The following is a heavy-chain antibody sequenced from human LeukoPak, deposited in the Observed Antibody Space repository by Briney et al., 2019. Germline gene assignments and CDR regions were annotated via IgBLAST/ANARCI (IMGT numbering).Heavy chain of an antibody. CDR2: IYTSGST. D-gene: IGHD3-22*01. J-gene: IGHJ5*02. Sequence: PSQTLPLTCTVSGGSISSGSYYWSWIRQPAGKGLEWIGRIYTSGSTNYNPSLKSRVTISVDTSKNQFSLKLSSVTAADTAVYYCAREAYYYDSSGYLNWFDPWGQGTLVTVSS. CDR1: GGSISSGSYY. V-gene: IGHV4-61*02. CDR3: AREAYYYDSSGYLNWFDP.